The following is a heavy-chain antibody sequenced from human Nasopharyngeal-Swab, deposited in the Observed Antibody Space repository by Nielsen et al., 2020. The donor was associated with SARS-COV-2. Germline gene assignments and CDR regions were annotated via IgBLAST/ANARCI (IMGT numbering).Heavy chain of an antibody. CDR3: ASHDYGDYGVVDY. V-gene: IGHV4-39*01. Sequence: WIRQPPGKGLEWIGSIYYSGSTYYNPSLKSRVTISVDTSKSQFSLKLSSVTAADTAVYCCASHDYGDYGVVDYWGQGTLVTVSS. CDR2: IYYSGST. J-gene: IGHJ4*02. D-gene: IGHD4-17*01.